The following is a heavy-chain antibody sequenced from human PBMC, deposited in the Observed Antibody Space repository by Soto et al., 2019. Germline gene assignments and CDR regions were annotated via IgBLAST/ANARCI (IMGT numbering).Heavy chain of an antibody. CDR3: ATQRANYYVGSGYYLPSFDY. CDR1: GGSISSYY. D-gene: IGHD3-22*01. V-gene: IGHV4-59*01. CDR2: IYYSGST. Sequence: ETLSLTCTVSGGSISSYYWSWIRQPPGKGLEWIGYIYYSGSTNYNPSLKSRVTISVDTSKNQFSLKLSSVTAADPAWYYCATQRANYYVGSGYYLPSFDYWGKGTMVT. J-gene: IGHJ4*02.